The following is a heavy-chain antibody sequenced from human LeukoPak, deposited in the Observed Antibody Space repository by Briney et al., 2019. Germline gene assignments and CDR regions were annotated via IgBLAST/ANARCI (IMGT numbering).Heavy chain of an antibody. CDR1: CGSFSGHY. J-gene: IGHJ4*02. D-gene: IGHD7-27*01. CDR3: ASSRNTGGYFDY. V-gene: IGHV4-34*01. CDR2: INHSGST. Sequence: PSVTLSLTCAVYCGSFSGHYWCWIRQPPGTALEWIGEINHSGSTNYTSSLKSRVTISVDTSKNQFSLRLSSVTAADTAVYYCASSRNTGGYFDYWGQGTLVTVSS.